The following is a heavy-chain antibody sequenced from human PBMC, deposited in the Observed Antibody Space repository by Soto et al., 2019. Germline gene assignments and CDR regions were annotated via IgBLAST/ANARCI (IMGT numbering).Heavy chain of an antibody. CDR2: IYYSGST. Sequence: SEPLSLTCTVSVGSISSCGSYWSWILQHPVKGLEWIGYIYYSGSTYYNPSLKSRVTISVDTSKNQFSLKLSSVTAADTAVYYCARDKTYYYDSSGSNWFDPWGQGTLVTVSS. D-gene: IGHD3-22*01. J-gene: IGHJ5*02. V-gene: IGHV4-31*02. CDR1: VGSISSCGSY. CDR3: ARDKTYYYDSSGSNWFDP.